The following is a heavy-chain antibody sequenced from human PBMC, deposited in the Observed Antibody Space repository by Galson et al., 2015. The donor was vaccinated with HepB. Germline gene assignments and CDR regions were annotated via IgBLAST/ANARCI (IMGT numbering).Heavy chain of an antibody. CDR2: IYHSGST. CDR1: GGSISSSNW. V-gene: IGHV4-4*02. J-gene: IGHJ4*02. Sequence: LSLTCAVSGGSISSSNWWSWVRQPPGKGLEWIGEIYHSGSTNYNPSLKSRVTISVDKSKNQFSLKLSSVTAADTAVYYCARVPLSIVGAIRYYFDYWGQGTLVTVSS. CDR3: ARVPLSIVGAIRYYFDY. D-gene: IGHD1-26*01.